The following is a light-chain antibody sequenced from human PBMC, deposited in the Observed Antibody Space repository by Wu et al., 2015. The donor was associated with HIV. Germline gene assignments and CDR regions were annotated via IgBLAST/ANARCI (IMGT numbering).Light chain of an antibody. J-gene: IGKJ2*03. Sequence: DIVLTQSPATLSLSPGDRATLSCRASQSVNSYLAWYQKKAGQAPRLLIYDAVHRATGIPDRFSGTWSGTDFTLTINSLEPEDSAVYYCQQRGNWPPFSFGLGDQGG. CDR1: QSVNSY. CDR3: QQRGNWPPFS. V-gene: IGKV3-11*01. CDR2: DAV.